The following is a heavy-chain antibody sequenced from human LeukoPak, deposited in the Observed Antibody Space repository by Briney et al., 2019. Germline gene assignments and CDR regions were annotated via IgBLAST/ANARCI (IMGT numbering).Heavy chain of an antibody. CDR1: GFTVSSNY. J-gene: IGHJ4*02. V-gene: IGHV3-21*01. CDR2: ISSSSSYI. Sequence: PGGSLRLSCAASGFTVSSNYMSWVRQAPGKGLEWVSSISSSSSYIYYADSVKGRFTISRDNAKNSLYLQMNSLRAEDTAVYYCARDQGTQYYYDSSGPFDYWGQGTLVTVSS. D-gene: IGHD3-22*01. CDR3: ARDQGTQYYYDSSGPFDY.